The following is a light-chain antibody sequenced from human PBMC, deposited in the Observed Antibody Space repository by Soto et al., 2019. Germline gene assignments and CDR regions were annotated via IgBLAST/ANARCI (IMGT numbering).Light chain of an antibody. CDR1: QSVSSY. CDR2: DAS. V-gene: IGKV3-11*01. CDR3: QQRINWPPT. J-gene: IGKJ2*01. Sequence: EIVLTQSPATLSLSPGERATLSCRASQSVSSYLAWYQQKPGQAPRLLIYDASNRATGIPARFSGSGSGTDFTLTISGLEPEDFAVYYCQQRINWPPTFGQGTKLEIK.